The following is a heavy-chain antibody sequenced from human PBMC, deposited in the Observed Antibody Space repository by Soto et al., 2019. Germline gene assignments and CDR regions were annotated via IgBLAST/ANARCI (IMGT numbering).Heavy chain of an antibody. Sequence: SVKVSCKTSGFTLSSSAVHWVRQARGHRLQWIGWIDVGSGNANYAQKFQGRVTITRDTSASTAYMELSSLRSEDTAVYYCARGGSLYWYFDLWGRGTLVTVSS. CDR1: GFTLSSSA. V-gene: IGHV1-58*01. CDR2: IDVGSGNA. D-gene: IGHD1-26*01. J-gene: IGHJ2*01. CDR3: ARGGSLYWYFDL.